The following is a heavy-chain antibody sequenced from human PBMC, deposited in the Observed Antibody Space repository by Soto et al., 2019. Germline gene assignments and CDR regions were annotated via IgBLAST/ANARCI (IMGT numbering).Heavy chain of an antibody. D-gene: IGHD2-15*01. J-gene: IGHJ2*01. CDR1: GGSISSGGYY. Sequence: QVQLQESGPGLVKPSQTLSLTCTVSGGSISSGGYYWSWIRQHPGKGLEWIGYIYYSGSTYYNPSLKSRVTISVDTSKNQFSLKLSSVTAADTAVYYCARVALRDIVVVVAAWGYFDLWGRGTLVTVSS. V-gene: IGHV4-31*03. CDR2: IYYSGST. CDR3: ARVALRDIVVVVAAWGYFDL.